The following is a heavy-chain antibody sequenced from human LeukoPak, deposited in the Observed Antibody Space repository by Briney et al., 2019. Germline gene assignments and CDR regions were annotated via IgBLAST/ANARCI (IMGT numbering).Heavy chain of an antibody. CDR1: GGTFSSYA. J-gene: IGHJ4*02. V-gene: IGHV1-46*01. CDR2: INPSGGST. Sequence: VASVKVSCKASGGTFSSYAISWVRQAPGQGLEWMGIINPSGGSTSYAQKFQGRVTMTRDTSTSTVYMELSSLRSEDTAVYYCARDQFCSGGSCYLFDYWGQGTLVTVSS. CDR3: ARDQFCSGGSCYLFDY. D-gene: IGHD2-15*01.